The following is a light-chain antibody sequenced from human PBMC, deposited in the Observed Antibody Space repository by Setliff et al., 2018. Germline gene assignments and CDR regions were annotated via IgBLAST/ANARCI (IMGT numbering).Light chain of an antibody. V-gene: IGLV2-14*01. CDR3: SSYTSSSTDV. CDR1: SSDVASYNY. J-gene: IGLJ1*01. CDR2: DVS. Sequence: QSVLTQSASVSGSPGQSITISCTGTSSDVASYNYVSWYQQYPGKAPQLLIYDVSMRPSGVSDRFSGSKSGDTASLTISGLRAEDEADYYCSSYTSSSTDVFGTGTKVTVL.